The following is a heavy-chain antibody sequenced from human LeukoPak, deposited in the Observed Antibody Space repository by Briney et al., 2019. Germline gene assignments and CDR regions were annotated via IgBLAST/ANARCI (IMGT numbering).Heavy chain of an antibody. CDR2: ISYDVGKK. CDR1: GFTFSSYE. Sequence: GGSLRLSCAASGFTFSSYEMNWVRQAPGKGLEWVAVISYDVGKKYYADSVKGRFTISRDNSKNTLYLQMNSLRAEDTAVYYCAKDDYYDTSGYRDWGQGTLVTVSS. D-gene: IGHD3-22*01. CDR3: AKDDYYDTSGYRD. V-gene: IGHV3-30*18. J-gene: IGHJ4*02.